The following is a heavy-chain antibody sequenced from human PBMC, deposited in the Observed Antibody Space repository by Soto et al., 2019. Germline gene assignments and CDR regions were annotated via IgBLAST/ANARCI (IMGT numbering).Heavy chain of an antibody. J-gene: IGHJ4*02. CDR1: GFTFSNNV. V-gene: IGHV3-30*03. CDR3: VTGHWNYFDY. Sequence: QVQLVESGGGVVQPGWSLRLSCAASGFTFSNNVMHWVRQAPGKGLEWVAFISNDESDTYYVDSVKGRFSISRDNSQNTLYQKMNSLRGEDTAVYYCVTGHWNYFDYWGQGTLVTVSS. CDR2: ISNDESDT. D-gene: IGHD3-3*01.